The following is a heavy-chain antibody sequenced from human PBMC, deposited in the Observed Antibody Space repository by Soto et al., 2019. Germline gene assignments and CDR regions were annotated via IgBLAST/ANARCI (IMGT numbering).Heavy chain of an antibody. CDR1: GFTFNNFA. J-gene: IGHJ4*02. V-gene: IGHV3-23*01. Sequence: GGSLRLSCAASGFTFNNFAMSWVRQAPGKGLEWVSAISASDGSRYYADSVKSRFTISRDNSENTLYLQMNSLRAEDTAIYYCAKVLEMSTITGPFDYWGQGTLVTVSS. CDR2: ISASDGSR. CDR3: AKVLEMSTITGPFDY. D-gene: IGHD5-12*01.